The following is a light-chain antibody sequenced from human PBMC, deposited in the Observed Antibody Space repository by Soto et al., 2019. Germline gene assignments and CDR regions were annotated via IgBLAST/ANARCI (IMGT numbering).Light chain of an antibody. V-gene: IGKV3-20*01. CDR3: QQYGGSIT. J-gene: IGKJ5*01. CDR1: QSVSGNY. CDR2: DSS. Sequence: EIVLTQSPGTLSLYPGETATLSCRASQSVSGNYLAWYHHKPGQAPRLLIYDSSRRATGIPDRFSGSGSGTVFTLTISRLEPDDFAIYYCQQYGGSITFGQGTRLEIE.